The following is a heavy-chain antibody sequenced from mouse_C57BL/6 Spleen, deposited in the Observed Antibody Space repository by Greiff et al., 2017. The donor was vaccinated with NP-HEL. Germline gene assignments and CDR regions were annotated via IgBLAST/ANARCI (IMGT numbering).Heavy chain of an antibody. J-gene: IGHJ3*01. CDR3: ARCDYDYVFAY. CDR1: GYTFTSYW. CDR2: IYPGSGST. D-gene: IGHD2-4*01. Sequence: VKLMESGAELVKPGASVKMSCKASGYTFTSYWITWVKQRPGQGLEWIGDIYPGSGSTNYNEKFKSKATLTVDTSSSTAYMQLSSLTSEDSAVYYCARCDYDYVFAYWGQGTLVTVSA. V-gene: IGHV1-55*01.